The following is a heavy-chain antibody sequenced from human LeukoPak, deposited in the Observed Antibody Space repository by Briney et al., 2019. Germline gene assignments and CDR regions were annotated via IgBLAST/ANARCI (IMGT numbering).Heavy chain of an antibody. CDR3: ARNSTVTSPNTGYFDY. D-gene: IGHD4-17*01. V-gene: IGHV4-38-2*01. Sequence: PSETLSLTCGVSGYSISSGDYWGWIRHPPGKGLECIWSVYYSGSTHYNPSLKSRVTISVDTSRNQFSLKLSSVTAADTAVYYCARNSTVTSPNTGYFDYWGQGTLATVSS. J-gene: IGHJ4*02. CDR1: GYSISSGDY. CDR2: VYYSGST.